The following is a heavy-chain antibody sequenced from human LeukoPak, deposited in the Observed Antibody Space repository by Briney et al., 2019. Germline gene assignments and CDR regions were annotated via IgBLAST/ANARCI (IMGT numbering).Heavy chain of an antibody. CDR3: ARQVRGVTKAPYYFDY. V-gene: IGHV4-39*01. D-gene: IGHD3-10*01. J-gene: IGHJ4*02. CDR1: GGSINSSSYY. Sequence: PSETLSLTCTVSGGSINSSSYYWGWIRQPPGKGLEWIGSIYYSGSTYYNPSLKSRVTISVDTSKNQFSLKPSSVTVADTAVYYCARQVRGVTKAPYYFDYWGQGTLVTVSS. CDR2: IYYSGST.